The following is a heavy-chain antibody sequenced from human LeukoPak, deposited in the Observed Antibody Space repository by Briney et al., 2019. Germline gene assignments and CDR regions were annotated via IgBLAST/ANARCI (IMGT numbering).Heavy chain of an antibody. V-gene: IGHV3-53*01. CDR3: ARVDGSGSYFPYYYGMDV. J-gene: IGHJ6*02. CDR2: IYSGGST. Sequence: GGSLRLSCAASGFTVSSNYMSWVRQAPGKGLEWVSVIYSGGSTYYADSVKGRFTIFRDNSKNTLYLQMNSLRAEDTAVYYCARVDGSGSYFPYYYGMDVWGQGTTVTVSS. CDR1: GFTVSSNY. D-gene: IGHD3-10*01.